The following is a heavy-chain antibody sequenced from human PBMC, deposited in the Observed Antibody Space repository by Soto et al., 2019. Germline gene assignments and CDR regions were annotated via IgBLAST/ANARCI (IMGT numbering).Heavy chain of an antibody. D-gene: IGHD4-17*01. Sequence: EVQLVESGGGLVQPGGSLRLSCRDSGFTFSGYCMHWVRQAPGKGLDWVSRIDYDDTSISYADSVKGRFTISRDNAKSTLYLRMNRLSPEDTVVYYCTRETFGDRDYWGQGPLVTVSS. CDR1: GFTFSGYC. J-gene: IGHJ4*02. V-gene: IGHV3-74*01. CDR3: TRETFGDRDY. CDR2: IDYDDTSI.